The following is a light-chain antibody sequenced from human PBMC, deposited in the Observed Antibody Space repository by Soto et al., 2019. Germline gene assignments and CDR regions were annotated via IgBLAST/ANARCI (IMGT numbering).Light chain of an antibody. V-gene: IGLV2-23*01. J-gene: IGLJ2*01. Sequence: QSALTQPASVSGSPGQSITISCTATSSDVGSYTLVSWYQQRPDKAPKLIIYEGTKRPSGVSNRFSGSKSGNTASLTISGLQADDEADYYFCSNPGSGTWVFGGGTKLTVL. CDR2: EGT. CDR1: SSDVGSYTL. CDR3: CSNPGSGTWV.